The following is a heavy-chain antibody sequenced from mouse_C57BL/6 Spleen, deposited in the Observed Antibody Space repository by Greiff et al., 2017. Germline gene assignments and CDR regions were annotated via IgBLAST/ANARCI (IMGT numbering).Heavy chain of an antibody. D-gene: IGHD2-5*01. CDR1: CYTFTSSW. J-gene: IGHJ4*01. Sequence: QVQLQQPGAELVKPGASVKLSCKSSCYTFTSSWLHWVKPRPGQGLEWIGMIHPNSGSTKYNEKFQSKATLNVDKSSSTADMQLSSLTSEDSAVYYCARCCVYSNYDYYAMDYWGQGTSVTVSS. CDR3: ARCCVYSNYDYYAMDY. V-gene: IGHV1-64*01. CDR2: IHPNSGST.